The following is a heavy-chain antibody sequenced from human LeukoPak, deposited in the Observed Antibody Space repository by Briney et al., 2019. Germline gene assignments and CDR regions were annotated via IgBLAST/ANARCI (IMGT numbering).Heavy chain of an antibody. D-gene: IGHD3-22*01. J-gene: IGHJ4*02. CDR3: AKQEDYYDGSGYFDC. CDR1: GGSISSKY. CDR2: IYSAGDT. Sequence: SETLSLTCTVSGGSISSKYWSWIWQPAGKGLEWIGRIYSAGDTKYNPSLKSRVTMSVDTSKNQFSLRLNSVTAADMAMYYCAKQEDYYDGSGYFDCWGQGTLVTVSS. V-gene: IGHV4-4*07.